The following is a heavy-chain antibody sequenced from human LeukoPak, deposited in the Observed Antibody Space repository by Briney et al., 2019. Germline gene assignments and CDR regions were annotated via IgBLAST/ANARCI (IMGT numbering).Heavy chain of an antibody. CDR3: AKSIDSGGYPLGDS. V-gene: IGHV3-23*01. CDR2: IGAGVTGK. Sequence: GGSLRLSRTGSGFAIPNDGMAWVRQAPGKGLEWISSIGAGVTGKYYAASVRGRFTISKDNSKKTVFLQMNSLRAEDTALYYCAKSIDSGGYPLGDSWGQGTLVIVSS. D-gene: IGHD3-22*01. J-gene: IGHJ4*02. CDR1: GFAIPNDG.